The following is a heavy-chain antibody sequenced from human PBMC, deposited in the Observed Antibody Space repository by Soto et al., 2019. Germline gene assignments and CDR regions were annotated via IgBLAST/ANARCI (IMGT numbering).Heavy chain of an antibody. CDR2: ISASGGST. CDR1: GSTFSRYA. Sequence: GGSLRLSCAASGSTFSRYAMNWVRQAPGKGLEWVSGISASGGSTYYADFVKGRITISRDNPKSTLYLQMNSLRAEDTAVYYCAKDWCSGGSCLYYYYGMYVWGQGTTVTVSS. D-gene: IGHD2-15*01. V-gene: IGHV3-23*01. J-gene: IGHJ6*02. CDR3: AKDWCSGGSCLYYYYGMYV.